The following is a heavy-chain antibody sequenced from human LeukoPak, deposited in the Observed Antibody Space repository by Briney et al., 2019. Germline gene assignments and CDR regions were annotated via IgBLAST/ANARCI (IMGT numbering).Heavy chain of an antibody. D-gene: IGHD3-3*01. CDR2: ISGSGGST. J-gene: IGHJ4*02. Sequence: GGSLRLSCAASGFTFSSYAMSWVRQAPGKGLEWVSAISGSGGSTYYADSVKGRFTISRENAKNSLYLQMNSLRAEDTAVYYCARESITIFGVVITDWGQGTLVTVSS. CDR1: GFTFSSYA. CDR3: ARESITIFGVVITD. V-gene: IGHV3-23*01.